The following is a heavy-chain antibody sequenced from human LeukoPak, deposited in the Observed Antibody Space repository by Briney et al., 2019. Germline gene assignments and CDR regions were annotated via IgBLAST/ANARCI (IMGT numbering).Heavy chain of an antibody. J-gene: IGHJ4*02. D-gene: IGHD2-21*02. V-gene: IGHV1-69*05. CDR1: GGTFSSYA. CDR3: AREEEVVTAIPGYYFDY. CDR2: IIPIFGTA. Sequence: EASVKVSCKASGGTFSSYAISWVRQAPGQGLEWMGGIIPIFGTANYAQKFQGRVTITTDESTSTAYMELSSLRSEDTAVYYCAREEEVVTAIPGYYFDYWGQGTLVTVSS.